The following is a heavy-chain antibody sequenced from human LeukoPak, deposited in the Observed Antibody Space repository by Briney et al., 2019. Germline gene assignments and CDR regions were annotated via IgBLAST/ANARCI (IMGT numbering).Heavy chain of an antibody. V-gene: IGHV4-39*01. Sequence: SETLSLTCTVSGGSISSGDLYWGWIRQPPGKGLEWIGSVHYSGNTYYNPSLKSRVTIYVDTSKNQFSLKLSSVTAADTAVYYCARRTYSSSWCFDYWGQGTLVTVSS. CDR3: ARRTYSSSWCFDY. CDR2: VHYSGNT. CDR1: GGSISSGDLY. J-gene: IGHJ4*02. D-gene: IGHD6-13*01.